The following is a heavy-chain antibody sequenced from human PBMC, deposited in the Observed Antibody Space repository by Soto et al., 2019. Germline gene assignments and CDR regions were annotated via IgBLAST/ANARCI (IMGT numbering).Heavy chain of an antibody. CDR2: ISWNSGSI. CDR3: AKGEEWLVDY. D-gene: IGHD3-3*01. CDR1: GFTFDDYA. V-gene: IGHV3-9*01. J-gene: IGHJ4*02. Sequence: DVQLVESGGGLVQPGRSLRLSCAASGFTFDDYAMHWVRQAPGKGLEWVSGISWNSGSIGYADAVKGRFTISRDNAKNSLYLQMNSLRAEDTALYYCAKGEEWLVDYWGQGTLVTVSS.